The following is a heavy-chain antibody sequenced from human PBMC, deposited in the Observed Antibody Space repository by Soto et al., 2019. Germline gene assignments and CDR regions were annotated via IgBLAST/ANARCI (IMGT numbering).Heavy chain of an antibody. Sequence: GGSLRLSCAASGFTFDDYAMHWVRQDPGKGLEWVSGISWNSGSIGYADSVKGRFTISRDNAKNSLYLQMNSLRAEDTALYYCAKAQALYDSSVNGYYYYGMDVWGQGTTVTVSS. V-gene: IGHV3-9*01. J-gene: IGHJ6*02. CDR1: GFTFDDYA. CDR2: ISWNSGSI. D-gene: IGHD3-22*01. CDR3: AKAQALYDSSVNGYYYYGMDV.